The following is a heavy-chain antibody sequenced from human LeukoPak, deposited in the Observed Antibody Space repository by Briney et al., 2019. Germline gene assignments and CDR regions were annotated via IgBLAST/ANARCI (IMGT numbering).Heavy chain of an antibody. D-gene: IGHD3-10*01. CDR3: ASSRGVIHFDY. V-gene: IGHV4-4*09. CDR1: GGSISSYY. J-gene: IGHJ4*02. Sequence: SETLSLTCTVSGGSISSYYWSWIRQPPGKGLEWIGYIYTSGSTNYNPSLKSRVTISVDTSKNQSSLKLSSVTAAGTAVYYCASSRGVIHFDYWGQGTLVTVSS. CDR2: IYTSGST.